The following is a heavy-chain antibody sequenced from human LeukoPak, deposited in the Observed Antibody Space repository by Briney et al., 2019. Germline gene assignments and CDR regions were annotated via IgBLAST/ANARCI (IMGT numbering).Heavy chain of an antibody. V-gene: IGHV4-31*03. CDR2: IYYSGST. D-gene: IGHD3-9*01. CDR3: ARAPIGYYVLTGYYLEYGMDV. J-gene: IGHJ6*02. Sequence: SQTLSLTCTVSGGSISSGGYYWSWIRQHPGKGLEWIGYIYYSGSTYYNPSLKSRVTISVDTSKNQFSLKLSSVTAADTAVYYCARAPIGYYVLTGYYLEYGMDVWGQGTTVTVSS. CDR1: GGSISSGGYY.